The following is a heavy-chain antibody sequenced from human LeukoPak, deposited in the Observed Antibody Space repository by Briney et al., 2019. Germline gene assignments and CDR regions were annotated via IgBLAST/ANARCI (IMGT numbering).Heavy chain of an antibody. CDR3: ARDVVAAAGFDY. V-gene: IGHV3-21*01. D-gene: IGHD6-13*01. Sequence: GGSLRLSCTASGFTFGDYAMNWVRQAPGKGLEWASSISGSSLYIYYADSVKGRFTISRDNAKNSLYLQMNSLRAEDTAVYYCARDVVAAAGFDYWGQGTLVTVSS. J-gene: IGHJ4*02. CDR2: ISGSSLYI. CDR1: GFTFGDYA.